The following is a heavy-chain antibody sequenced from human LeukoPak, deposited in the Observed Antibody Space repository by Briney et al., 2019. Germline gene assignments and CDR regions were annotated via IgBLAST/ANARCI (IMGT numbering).Heavy chain of an antibody. D-gene: IGHD6-19*01. V-gene: IGHV1-2*02. CDR2: INPNSGGT. CDR1: GYTFTGCY. CDR3: AREEGSGCYDS. J-gene: IGHJ4*02. Sequence: GASVKVSCKASGYTFTGCYMHWVRQAPGQGLEWMGWINPNSGGTNYAQKFQGRVTMTRDTSITTAYMELSRLRSDDTAVYYCAREEGSGCYDSWGQGTRLTVSS.